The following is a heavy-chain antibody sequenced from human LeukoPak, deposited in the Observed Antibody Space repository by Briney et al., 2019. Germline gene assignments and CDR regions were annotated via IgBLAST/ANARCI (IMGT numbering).Heavy chain of an antibody. Sequence: ASVKVSCKASGYTFTSYDINWVRQATGQGLEWMGWINPNSGGTNYAQKFQGRVTMTRDTSISTAYMELSRLRSDDTAVYYCARDSPTYCGGDCYSTGYYYYYGMDVWDQGTTVTVSS. CDR2: INPNSGGT. CDR1: GYTFTSYD. D-gene: IGHD2-21*02. CDR3: ARDSPTYCGGDCYSTGYYYYYGMDV. J-gene: IGHJ6*02. V-gene: IGHV1-2*02.